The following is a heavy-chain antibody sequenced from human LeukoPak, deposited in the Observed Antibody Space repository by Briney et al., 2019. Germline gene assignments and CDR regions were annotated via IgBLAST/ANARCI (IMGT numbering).Heavy chain of an antibody. CDR2: IYYSGST. CDR3: AAFRGSPIDI. D-gene: IGHD3-10*01. J-gene: IGHJ3*02. V-gene: IGHV4-39*01. CDR1: GGSISSSSYY. Sequence: SETLSLTCTVSGGSISSSSYYWGWIRQPPGKGLEWIGSIYYSGSTYYNPSLKSRVTISVDTSKNQFSLKLSSVTAADTAVYYCAAFRGSPIDIWGQGTMVTVSS.